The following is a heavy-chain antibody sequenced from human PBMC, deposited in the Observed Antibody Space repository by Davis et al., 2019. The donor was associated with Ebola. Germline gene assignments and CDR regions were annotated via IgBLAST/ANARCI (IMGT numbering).Heavy chain of an antibody. D-gene: IGHD2/OR15-2a*01. CDR3: ARGGYCNSDSCNERGFDP. J-gene: IGHJ5*02. CDR2: INVGGGNT. CDR1: AYICTNYA. Sequence: ASALIFCWTSAYICTNYAMHWGRQPPGQRLEWMGWINVGGGNTIYSQKFQGRVTITRDTSASTAHMELSSLRSEVTAVYYCARGGYCNSDSCNERGFDPWGQGTLVTVSS. V-gene: IGHV1-3*01.